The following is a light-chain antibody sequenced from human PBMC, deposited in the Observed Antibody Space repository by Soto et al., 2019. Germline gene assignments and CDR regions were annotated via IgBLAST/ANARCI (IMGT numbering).Light chain of an antibody. Sequence: QSVLTQPPSVSGAPGQRVTISCTGSSSNIGAGYDVHWYQQRPGTAPKLLIYGNSNRPSGVPDRFSGSKSGTSASLAITGLQAEDEADYYCQCYDSSLSVVVFGGGTKLTVL. J-gene: IGLJ2*01. CDR1: SSNIGAGYD. V-gene: IGLV1-40*01. CDR2: GNS. CDR3: QCYDSSLSVVV.